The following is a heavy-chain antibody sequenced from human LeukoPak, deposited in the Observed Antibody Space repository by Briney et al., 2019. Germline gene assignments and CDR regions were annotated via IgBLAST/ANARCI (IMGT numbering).Heavy chain of an antibody. CDR2: TIPIFGTA. J-gene: IGHJ6*03. D-gene: IGHD3-3*01. V-gene: IGHV1-69*13. CDR3: ARAARSGYYYYYYYMDV. CDR1: GGTFSSYA. Sequence: SVKVSCKASGGTFSSYAISWVRQAPGQGLEWMGGTIPIFGTANYAQKFQGRVTITADESTSTAYMELSSLRSEDTAVYYCARAARSGYYYYYYYMDVWGKGTTVTVSS.